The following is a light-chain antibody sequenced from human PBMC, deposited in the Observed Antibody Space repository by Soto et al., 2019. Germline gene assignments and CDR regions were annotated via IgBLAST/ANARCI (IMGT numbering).Light chain of an antibody. CDR3: TSYTSSNTYV. CDR2: DVS. CDR1: SSDVGGYNY. J-gene: IGLJ1*01. V-gene: IGLV2-14*01. Sequence: QSALTQPASVSGSPGQSITISCTGTSSDVGGYNYVSWYQQHPGKAPKLMIYDVSNRPSGISNRFSGSKSGITASLTISGLLPEDEADYYCTSYTSSNTYVFGTGPKVTVL.